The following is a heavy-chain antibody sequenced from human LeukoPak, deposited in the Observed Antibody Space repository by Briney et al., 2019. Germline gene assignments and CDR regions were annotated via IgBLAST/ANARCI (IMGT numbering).Heavy chain of an antibody. CDR1: GFSLSTSGVG. J-gene: IGHJ3*02. Sequence: SGPTLVKPTQTLTLTCTFSGFSLSTSGVGVGWIRQPPGKALEWLALIYWDDDKRYSPSLKSRLTITKDTSKNQVVLTMTNMDPVDTATYYCAHRPGVLTGYPGTAFDIWGQGTMVTVSS. CDR3: AHRPGVLTGYPGTAFDI. CDR2: IYWDDDK. D-gene: IGHD3-9*01. V-gene: IGHV2-5*02.